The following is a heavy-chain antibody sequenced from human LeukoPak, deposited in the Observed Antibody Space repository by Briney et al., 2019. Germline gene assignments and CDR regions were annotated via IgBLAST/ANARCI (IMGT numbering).Heavy chain of an antibody. CDR3: ARDYNNYIIDY. CDR1: GGSISTYY. V-gene: IGHV4-59*01. J-gene: IGHJ4*02. Sequence: MPSETLSLTCTVSGGSISTYYWTWIRQPPGRGLEWIGYIYYNGRTRYNPSLKSRVTMSVDTSRNQFSLNLSSVTAADTAVYYCARDYNNYIIDYWGQGALVTVSS. D-gene: IGHD4-11*01. CDR2: IYYNGRT.